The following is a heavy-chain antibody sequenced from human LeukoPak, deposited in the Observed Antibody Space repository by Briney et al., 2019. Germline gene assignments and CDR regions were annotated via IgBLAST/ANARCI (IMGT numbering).Heavy chain of an antibody. CDR1: GGSISSYY. V-gene: IGHV4-4*07. J-gene: IGHJ4*02. CDR3: ARTLHVSKYLPSYYFDN. D-gene: IGHD2-2*01. Sequence: PSETLSLTCTVSGGSISSYYLSWIRQTAGKGLEWIGRIYTSGSTNYNPSLKSRVTMSVDTSKNQFSLKLSSVTAADTAVYFCARTLHVSKYLPSYYFDNWGPGTQVTVSS. CDR2: IYTSGST.